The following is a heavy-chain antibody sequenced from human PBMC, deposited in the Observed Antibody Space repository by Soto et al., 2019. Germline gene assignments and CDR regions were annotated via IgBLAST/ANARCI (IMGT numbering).Heavy chain of an antibody. Sequence: GGSLRLSCTASGFTFGDYAMSWFRQAPGKGLEWVGFIRSKAYGGTTEYAASVKGRFTISRDDSKSIAYLQMNSLKTEDPAVYYCTREMTTVTTYWFDPWGQGTLVTVSS. J-gene: IGHJ5*02. V-gene: IGHV3-49*03. D-gene: IGHD4-4*01. CDR3: TREMTTVTTYWFDP. CDR2: IRSKAYGGTT. CDR1: GFTFGDYA.